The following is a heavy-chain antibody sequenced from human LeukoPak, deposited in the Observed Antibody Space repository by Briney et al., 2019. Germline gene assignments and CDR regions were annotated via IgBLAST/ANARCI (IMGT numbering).Heavy chain of an antibody. CDR1: GFTFSSYW. CDR2: IKQDGSEK. Sequence: GGSLRLSCAASGFTFSSYWMSWVRQAPGKGLEWVANIKQDGSEKYYVDSVKGRFTISRDNAKNSLYLQMNSLRAEDTAVYYCARGRDYYDSSGYAFDIWGQGTMVTVSS. V-gene: IGHV3-7*01. CDR3: ARGRDYYDSSGYAFDI. D-gene: IGHD3-22*01. J-gene: IGHJ3*02.